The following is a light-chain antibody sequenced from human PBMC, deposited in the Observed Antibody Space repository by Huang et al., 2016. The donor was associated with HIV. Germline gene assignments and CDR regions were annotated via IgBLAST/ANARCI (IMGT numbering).Light chain of an antibody. CDR1: QDISSA. CDR2: DAS. V-gene: IGKV1D-13*01. CDR3: QQFDNFLLT. J-gene: IGKJ4*01. Sequence: AIQLTPSPSSLSASVGDRLTITCRASQDISSALAWYQQKPGKAPKPLIYDASTLESGVPSRFSGSGSGTDFTLTISSLQPEDFATYYCQQFDNFLLTFGGGTKVEIE.